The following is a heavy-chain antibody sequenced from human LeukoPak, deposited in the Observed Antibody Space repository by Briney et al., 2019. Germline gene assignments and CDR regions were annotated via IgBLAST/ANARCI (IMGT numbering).Heavy chain of an antibody. J-gene: IGHJ5*02. CDR1: GASFSGNH. D-gene: IGHD6-6*01. CDR3: ARGRLAMAPRRKNWFDP. V-gene: IGHV4-34*01. CDR2: ISDSGST. Sequence: SETLSLTCAIYGASFSGNHWSWIRQPPGKGLEWIGEISDSGSTNYNPSLKSRVTISVDTSKNQFYLKLISVTVADTAVYYCARGRLAMAPRRKNWFDPWGQGILVTVSS.